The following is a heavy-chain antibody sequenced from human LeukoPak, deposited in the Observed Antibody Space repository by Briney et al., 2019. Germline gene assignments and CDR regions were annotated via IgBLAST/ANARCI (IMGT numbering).Heavy chain of an antibody. V-gene: IGHV4-39*01. CDR3: ARLYYDSSGYYQICYFGY. Sequence: SETLSLTCTVSGCSISSSSYYWGWIRQPPGKGLEWNGNIYYSGSTYYNPSLKSRITISVDTSKNQFSLNLSSVTAADTAVYYCARLYYDSSGYYQICYFGYWGQGTLVTVCS. D-gene: IGHD3-22*01. CDR2: IYYSGST. J-gene: IGHJ4*02. CDR1: GCSISSSSYY.